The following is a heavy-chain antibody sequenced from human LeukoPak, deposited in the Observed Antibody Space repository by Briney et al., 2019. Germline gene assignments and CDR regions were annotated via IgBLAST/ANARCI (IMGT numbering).Heavy chain of an antibody. J-gene: IGHJ6*03. CDR2: IKQDGSEK. Sequence: GGSLRLSCAASGFTFSSYWMSWVRQAPGKGLEWVANIKQDGSEKYYVDSVKGRFTISRDNAKNSLYLQMNSLRAEDTAVYYCARVAGSGSRYYYYYYMDVWGKGTTVTISS. CDR1: GFTFSSYW. V-gene: IGHV3-7*01. CDR3: ARVAGSGSRYYYYYYMDV. D-gene: IGHD3-10*01.